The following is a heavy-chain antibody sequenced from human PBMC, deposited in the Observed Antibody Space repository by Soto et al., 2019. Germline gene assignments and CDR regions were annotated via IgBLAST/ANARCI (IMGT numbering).Heavy chain of an antibody. J-gene: IGHJ6*02. Sequence: QVQLVESGGGVVQPGRSLRLSCAASGFTFSSYGMQWVRQAPGKGLEWVAVISYDGSNKYYADSVKGRFTISRDNSKNTLYLQMNSLRAEDMAVYYCARDRIVYCRGGTCDSDRSRYYYGMDVWGQGTTVTVSS. CDR3: ARDRIVYCRGGTCDSDRSRYYYGMDV. V-gene: IGHV3-30*03. D-gene: IGHD2-15*01. CDR1: GFTFSSYG. CDR2: ISYDGSNK.